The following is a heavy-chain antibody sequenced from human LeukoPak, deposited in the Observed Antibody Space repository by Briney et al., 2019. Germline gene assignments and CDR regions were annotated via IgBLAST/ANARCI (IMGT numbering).Heavy chain of an antibody. CDR3: ASSYYDILTGYYSYYFDY. J-gene: IGHJ4*02. D-gene: IGHD3-9*01. CDR1: GGSFSGYY. V-gene: IGHV4-34*01. Sequence: SETLSLTCAVYGGSFSGYYWSWIRQPPGKGLEWIGEINHSGSTNYNPSLKGRVTISVDTSKNQFSLKLSSVTAADTAVYYCASSYYDILTGYYSYYFDYWGQGTLVTVSS. CDR2: INHSGST.